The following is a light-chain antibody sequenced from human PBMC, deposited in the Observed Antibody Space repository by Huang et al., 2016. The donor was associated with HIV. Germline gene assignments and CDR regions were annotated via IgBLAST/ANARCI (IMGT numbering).Light chain of an antibody. CDR1: QSLLHSNGYNY. Sequence: DIVMTQSPLSLPVTPGEPASISCRSSQSLLHSNGYNYLDWYLKKPGQSPQLLIYLGSNRASGVPDRVSGSGSGTDFTLKISRVEAEDVGVYYCMQALQTWTFGQGTKVEIK. V-gene: IGKV2-28*01. CDR2: LGS. J-gene: IGKJ1*01. CDR3: MQALQTWT.